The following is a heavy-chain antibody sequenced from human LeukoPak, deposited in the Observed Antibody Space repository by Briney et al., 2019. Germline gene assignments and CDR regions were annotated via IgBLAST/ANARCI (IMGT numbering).Heavy chain of an antibody. Sequence: SETLSLTCAVSGGSISSGGYSWSWIRQPPGKGLEWIGYIYHSGSTYYNPSLKSRVTISVDRSKNQFSLKLSSVTAADTAVYYCARLAAAGTVFDCWGQGTLVTVSS. CDR2: IYHSGST. CDR3: ARLAAAGTVFDC. D-gene: IGHD6-13*01. J-gene: IGHJ4*02. CDR1: GGSISSGGYS. V-gene: IGHV4-30-2*01.